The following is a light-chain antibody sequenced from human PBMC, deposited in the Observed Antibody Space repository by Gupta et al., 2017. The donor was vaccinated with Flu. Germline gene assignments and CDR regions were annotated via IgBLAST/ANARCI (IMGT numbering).Light chain of an antibody. J-gene: IGKJ2*01. CDR3: HQDNSYPYT. CDR2: KVS. V-gene: IGKV1-5*03. Sequence: PSTLSASVGDRVTITCRTSQGISRWLAWYQQKPGKAPKLLIYKVSTLESGVPSRFSGAGSGTEFSLTINSLQPDDFAVYYCHQDNSYPYTFGQGTKLEIK. CDR1: QGISRW.